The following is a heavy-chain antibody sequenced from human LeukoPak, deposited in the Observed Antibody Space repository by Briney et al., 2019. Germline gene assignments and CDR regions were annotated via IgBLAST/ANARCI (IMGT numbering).Heavy chain of an antibody. CDR2: IRSKANSYAT. D-gene: IGHD1-26*01. CDR3: AGGDRNGWYFDL. J-gene: IGHJ2*01. V-gene: IGHV3-73*01. CDR1: GFTFSGSA. Sequence: GGSLRLSCAASGFTFSGSAMHWVRQASGKGLEWVGRIRSKANSYATAYAASVKGRFTISRDNAKNSLYLQMNSLRVEDTALYYCAGGDRNGWYFDLWGRGTLVTVS.